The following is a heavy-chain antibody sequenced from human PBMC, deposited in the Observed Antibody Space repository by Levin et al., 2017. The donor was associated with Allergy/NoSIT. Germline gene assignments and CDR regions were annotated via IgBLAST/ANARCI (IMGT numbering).Heavy chain of an antibody. CDR3: ARDTAMVKNAFDI. CDR1: GFTFSSYG. Sequence: GGSLRLSCAASGFTFSSYGMHWVRQAPGKGLEWVAVIWYDGSNKYYADSVKGRFTISRDNSKNTLYLQMNSLRAEDTAVYYCARDTAMVKNAFDIWGQGTMVTVSS. V-gene: IGHV3-33*01. J-gene: IGHJ3*02. CDR2: IWYDGSNK. D-gene: IGHD5-18*01.